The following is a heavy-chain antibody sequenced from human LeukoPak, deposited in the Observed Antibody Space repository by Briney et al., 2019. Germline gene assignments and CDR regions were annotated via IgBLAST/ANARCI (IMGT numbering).Heavy chain of an antibody. Sequence: GGSLRLSCAASGFTFSSYGMHWVRRAPGKGLEWVAFIRYDGSNKYYADSVKGRFTISRDNSKNTLYLQMNSLRAEDTAVYYCALDYVDGLDYYYYMDVWGKGTTVTVSS. CDR3: ALDYVDGLDYYYYMDV. CDR1: GFTFSSYG. V-gene: IGHV3-30*02. CDR2: IRYDGSNK. D-gene: IGHD4-17*01. J-gene: IGHJ6*03.